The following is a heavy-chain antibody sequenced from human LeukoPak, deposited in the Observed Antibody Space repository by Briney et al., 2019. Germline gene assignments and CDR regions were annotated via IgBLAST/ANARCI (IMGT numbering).Heavy chain of an antibody. CDR3: XXXXXXXTPRVDY. CDR2: IYPGDSDT. J-gene: IGHJ4*02. Sequence: YWXXWXRQXPGXGXXXXGIIYPGDSDTXYSPSFQGQVTISAXXXISTAYLQWSSLEAADTAIDYCXXXXXXXTPRVDYWGQGTLVTVSS. D-gene: IGHD3-10*01. V-gene: IGHV5-51*01. CDR1: YW.